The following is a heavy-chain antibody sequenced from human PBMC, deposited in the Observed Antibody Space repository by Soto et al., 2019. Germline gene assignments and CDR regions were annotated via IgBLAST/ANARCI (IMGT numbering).Heavy chain of an antibody. J-gene: IGHJ3*02. CDR2: INPSGGST. V-gene: IGHV1-46*01. CDR3: ARSRMADAFDI. Sequence: ASVKVSCKASGYTFTSYYMHWVRQAPGQGLEWMGIINPSGGSTTYAQKFQGRVTMTRDTSTSTVYMELSSLRSEDMAVYYCARSRMADAFDIWGQGTMVTVS. CDR1: GYTFTSYY.